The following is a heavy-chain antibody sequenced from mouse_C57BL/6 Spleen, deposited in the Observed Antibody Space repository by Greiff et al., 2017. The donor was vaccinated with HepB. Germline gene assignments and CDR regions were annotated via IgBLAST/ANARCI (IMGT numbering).Heavy chain of an antibody. V-gene: IGHV1-82*01. CDR1: GYAFSSSW. D-gene: IGHD2-4*01. J-gene: IGHJ3*01. CDR2: IYPGDGDT. CDR3: AGGYYDYGPLAY. Sequence: QVQLQQSGPELVKPGASVKISCKASGYAFSSSWMNWVKQRPGKGLEWIGRIYPGDGDTNYNGKFKGKATLTADKSSSTAYMQLSSLTSEDSAVYFCAGGYYDYGPLAYWGQGTLVTVSA.